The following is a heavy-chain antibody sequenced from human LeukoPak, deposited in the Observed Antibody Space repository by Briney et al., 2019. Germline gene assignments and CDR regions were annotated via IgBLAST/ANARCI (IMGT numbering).Heavy chain of an antibody. J-gene: IGHJ3*02. CDR1: GGSISSGGYY. CDR3: ARIPSKDAFDI. V-gene: IGHV4-31*03. CDR2: IYYSGNT. Sequence: SETLSLTCTVSGGSISSGGYYWSWIRQHPGKGLEWIGYIYYSGNTQYNPSLKSRLTISVDTSKNQFSLKLSSVTAADTAVYYCARIPSKDAFDIWGQGTMVTVSS.